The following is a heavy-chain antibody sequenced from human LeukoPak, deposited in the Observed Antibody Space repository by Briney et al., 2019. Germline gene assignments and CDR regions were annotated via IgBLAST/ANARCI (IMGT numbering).Heavy chain of an antibody. Sequence: ETLSLTCAVYGGSFSGYYWSWVRQAPGKGLEWVANIKQDGSEKYYVDSVKGRFTISRDNAKNSLYLQMNSLRAEDTAVYYCARDSVAAQYYWGQGTLVTVSS. CDR2: IKQDGSEK. D-gene: IGHD6-19*01. J-gene: IGHJ4*02. V-gene: IGHV3-7*01. CDR3: ARDSVAAQYY. CDR1: GGSFSGYY.